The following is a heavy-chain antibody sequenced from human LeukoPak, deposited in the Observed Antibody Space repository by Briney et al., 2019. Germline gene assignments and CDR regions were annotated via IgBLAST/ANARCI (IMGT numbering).Heavy chain of an antibody. V-gene: IGHV3-30-3*01. CDR1: GFTFSDYA. D-gene: IGHD3-10*01. CDR2: TSKDGINK. CDR3: ASARTTNFYGSSLDY. J-gene: IGHJ4*02. Sequence: GGSLRLSCAASGFTFSDYAMDWVRQAPGKGLEWVAVTSKDGINKYYADSVKGRFTISRDNSKNTLYLQMNSLRAEDTAVYYCASARTTNFYGSSLDYWGQGTLVTVSS.